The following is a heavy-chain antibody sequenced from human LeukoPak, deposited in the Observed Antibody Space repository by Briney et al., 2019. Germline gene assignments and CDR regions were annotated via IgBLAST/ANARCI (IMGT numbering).Heavy chain of an antibody. V-gene: IGHV4-59*08. Sequence: PSETLSLTCTVSGGSISSYYWSWIRQPPGQGLEWIGYIYYSGSTNYNPSLKSRVTISVDTSKNQFSLKLSSVTAADTAVYYCARLRVSYFDYWGQGTLVTVSS. CDR3: ARLRVSYFDY. J-gene: IGHJ4*02. CDR2: IYYSGST. CDR1: GGSISSYY.